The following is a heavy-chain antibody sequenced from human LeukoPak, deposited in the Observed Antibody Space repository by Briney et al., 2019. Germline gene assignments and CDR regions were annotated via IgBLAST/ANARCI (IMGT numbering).Heavy chain of an antibody. D-gene: IGHD3-22*01. CDR2: ISYDGSNK. CDR3: AKGMDYDVTEAPIDY. CDR1: GFTFSSYG. Sequence: PGRSLRLSCAASGFTFSSYGMHWVRQAPGRGLEWVAVISYDGSNKYYADSVKGRFTISRDNSKNTLYLQMNSLRAEDTAVYYCAKGMDYDVTEAPIDYWGQGTLVTVSS. J-gene: IGHJ4*02. V-gene: IGHV3-30*18.